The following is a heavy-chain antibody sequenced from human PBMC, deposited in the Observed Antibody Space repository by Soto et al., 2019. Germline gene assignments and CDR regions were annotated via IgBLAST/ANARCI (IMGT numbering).Heavy chain of an antibody. J-gene: IGHJ4*02. V-gene: IGHV3-7*05. D-gene: IGHD3-10*01. Sequence: EVQLVESGGGLVQPGGSLRLSCAASGFTFSSYWLSWVRQAPGKGLEWVANINPDGSAKYYVDSVKGRFTISRDNAKNSQSLQMNSLRAEDTAVYYCAYGSGNYRFQYWGQGTLVTVSS. CDR3: AYGSGNYRFQY. CDR2: INPDGSAK. CDR1: GFTFSSYW.